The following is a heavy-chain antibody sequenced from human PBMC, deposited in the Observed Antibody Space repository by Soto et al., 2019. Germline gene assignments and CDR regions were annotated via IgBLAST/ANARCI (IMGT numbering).Heavy chain of an antibody. CDR1: GFTFTSSA. Sequence: QMQLVQSGPEVKKPGTSVKVSCKASGFTFTSSAVQWVRQARGQRLEWIGWIVVGSGNTNYAQKFQERVTITRDMSTSTAYMELSSLRPEDTAVYYCAAVGYCSGGSCPETDYWGQGTLVTVSS. V-gene: IGHV1-58*01. CDR3: AAVGYCSGGSCPETDY. D-gene: IGHD2-15*01. J-gene: IGHJ4*02. CDR2: IVVGSGNT.